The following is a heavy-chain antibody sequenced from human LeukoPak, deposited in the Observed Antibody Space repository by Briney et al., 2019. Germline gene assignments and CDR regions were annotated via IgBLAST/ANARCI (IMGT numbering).Heavy chain of an antibody. Sequence: GGSLRLSCAASGFTFNNFWMHWVRQVPGKGLVWVSHINKDGSRIDYADSVKGRFTISRDNAKNTLYLQMTSLIAGDTAVYYCARDGSGSFYDSWGQGTLVTVST. V-gene: IGHV3-74*01. CDR2: INKDGSRI. CDR3: ARDGSGSFYDS. D-gene: IGHD1-26*01. J-gene: IGHJ4*02. CDR1: GFTFNNFW.